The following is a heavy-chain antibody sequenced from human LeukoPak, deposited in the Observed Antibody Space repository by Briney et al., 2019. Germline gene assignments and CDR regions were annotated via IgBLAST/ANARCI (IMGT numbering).Heavy chain of an antibody. D-gene: IGHD6-19*01. J-gene: IGHJ2*01. CDR1: GGSISSSSYY. CDR3: ARHLRSEAGCSSGWHWYFDL. Sequence: SETLSLTCTVSGGSISSSSYYWGWIRQPPGKGLEWIGSIYYSGSTYYNTSLKCRVTIFVDTSENQFYLKLSSVTAADTAVYYCARHLRSEAGCSSGWHWYFDLWGRGTLVTVSS. CDR2: IYYSGST. V-gene: IGHV4-39*01.